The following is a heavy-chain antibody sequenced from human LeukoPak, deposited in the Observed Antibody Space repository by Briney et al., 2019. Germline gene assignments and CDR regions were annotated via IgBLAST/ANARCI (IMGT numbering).Heavy chain of an antibody. V-gene: IGHV3-30*02. CDR2: IRYDGSNK. CDR3: ANGTHSSSDFAY. Sequence: PGGSLRLSCGASGFTFSSYWMHWVRQAPGKVLEWVAFIRYDGSNKYYADSVKGRFTISRDNSKNTLYLQMNSLRAEDTALYYCANGTHSSSDFAYWGQGTLVTVSS. J-gene: IGHJ4*02. D-gene: IGHD6-6*01. CDR1: GFTFSSYW.